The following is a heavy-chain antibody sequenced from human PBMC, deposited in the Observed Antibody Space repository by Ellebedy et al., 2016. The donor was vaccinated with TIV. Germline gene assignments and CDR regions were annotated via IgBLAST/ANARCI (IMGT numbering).Heavy chain of an antibody. CDR3: ARIPTTVTKPSDVYFDY. D-gene: IGHD4-11*01. V-gene: IGHV3-23*01. CDR2: LTAGGDST. Sequence: GESLKISXAASEFTFSSYAMSWVRQAPGKGLEWVSGLTAGGDSTYYTDSVKGRFTISRDNSKNTLYLQMNSRRADDTAVYYCARIPTTVTKPSDVYFDYWGQGTLVTVSS. CDR1: EFTFSSYA. J-gene: IGHJ4*02.